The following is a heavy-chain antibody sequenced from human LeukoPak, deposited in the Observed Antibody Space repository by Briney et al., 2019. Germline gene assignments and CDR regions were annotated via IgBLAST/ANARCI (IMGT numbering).Heavy chain of an antibody. J-gene: IGHJ6*03. CDR3: ARDPYSGNYGNYYYYYMDV. D-gene: IGHD1-26*01. CDR2: ITSSGTYI. CDR1: GFTFNNYN. V-gene: IGHV3-21*01. Sequence: GGSLRLSCATSGFTFNNYNMNWIRQAPGRALEWVSSITSSGTYIFYADSVKGRFTISRDNAKNSLYLQMNSLGPEDTAVYYCARDPYSGNYGNYYYYYMDVWGKGTTVTISS.